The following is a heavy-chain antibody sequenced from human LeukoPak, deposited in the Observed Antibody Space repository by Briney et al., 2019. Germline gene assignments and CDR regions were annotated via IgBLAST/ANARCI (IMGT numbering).Heavy chain of an antibody. CDR3: AKGGVLLWFGESPDDYYYMDV. J-gene: IGHJ6*03. CDR2: ISGSGGST. D-gene: IGHD3-10*01. V-gene: IGHV3-23*01. Sequence: GGSLRLSCAASGFTFSSYAMSWVRQAPGKGLEWVSAISGSGGSTYYADSVKGRFTISRDNSKNTLYLQMNSLRAEDTAVYYCAKGGVLLWFGESPDDYYYMDVWGKGTTVTVSS. CDR1: GFTFSSYA.